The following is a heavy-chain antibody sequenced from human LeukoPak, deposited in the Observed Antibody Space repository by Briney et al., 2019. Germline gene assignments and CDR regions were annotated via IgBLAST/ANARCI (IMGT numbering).Heavy chain of an antibody. CDR3: ARVGYYYGSGSYYHIDY. CDR1: GFTFSSYW. CDR2: IKQDGSEK. D-gene: IGHD3-10*01. Sequence: GGSLRLSCAASGFTFSSYWMSWVRQAPGKGLEWVANIKQDGSEKYYVDSVKGRFTISRDNAKNSLYLQMNSLRAEDTAVYYCARVGYYYGSGSYYHIDYWGQGTLVTVSS. J-gene: IGHJ4*02. V-gene: IGHV3-7*01.